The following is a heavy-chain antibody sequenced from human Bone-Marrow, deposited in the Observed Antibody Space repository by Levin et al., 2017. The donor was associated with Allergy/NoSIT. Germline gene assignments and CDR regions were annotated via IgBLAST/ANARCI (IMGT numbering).Heavy chain of an antibody. CDR2: IYSGGDT. D-gene: IGHD5-12*01. CDR3: ARGYKSGLSFG. J-gene: IGHJ4*02. Sequence: GESLKISCAASGISVSNYHMSWVRQAPGKGLECVAGIYSGGDTYQSDSVKSRFTVSRDNSKNTVYLHMSNLRGDDTAVYYCARGYKSGLSFGWGQGTLVTVSS. CDR1: GISVSNYH. V-gene: IGHV3-66*01.